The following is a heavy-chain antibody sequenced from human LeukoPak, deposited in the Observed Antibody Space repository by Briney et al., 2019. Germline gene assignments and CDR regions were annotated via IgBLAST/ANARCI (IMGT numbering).Heavy chain of an antibody. J-gene: IGHJ5*02. Sequence: PSETLSLTCTVSGGSISSSSYYWGWIRQPPGKGLEWIGSIYYSGSTNYNPSLKSRVTMSVDTSKNQFSLKLSSVTAADTAVYYCARGYDFWSGLVGGWFDPWGQGTLVTVSS. D-gene: IGHD3-3*01. CDR3: ARGYDFWSGLVGGWFDP. CDR1: GGSISSSSYY. V-gene: IGHV4-39*07. CDR2: IYYSGST.